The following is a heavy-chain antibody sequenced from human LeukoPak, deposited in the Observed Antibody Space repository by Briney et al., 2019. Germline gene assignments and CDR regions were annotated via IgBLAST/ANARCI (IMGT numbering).Heavy chain of an antibody. D-gene: IGHD2-2*01. CDR2: INPNSGGT. CDR1: GYTLTGYY. V-gene: IGHV1-2*02. Sequence: ASVKVSCKASGYTLTGYYMHWVRQAPGQGLEWMGWINPNSGGTNYAQKFQGRVTMTRDTSISTAYMELSRLRSDDTAVYYCARHCSSTSCPPDGNYWGQGTLVTVSS. CDR3: ARHCSSTSCPPDGNY. J-gene: IGHJ4*02.